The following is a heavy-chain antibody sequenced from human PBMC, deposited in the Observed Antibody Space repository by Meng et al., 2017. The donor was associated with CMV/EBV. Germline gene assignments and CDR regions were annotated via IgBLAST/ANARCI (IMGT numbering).Heavy chain of an antibody. CDR1: GFTFSSYA. Sequence: GGSLRLSCAASGFTFSSYAMNWVRQAPGKGLEWVSTISGSGGSAYFADSVKGRFTISRDNSKNTLYLQMNSLRAEDTALYYCAKVLVRYDLLAGFDYWGQGTLVTVSS. D-gene: IGHD3-9*01. CDR3: AKVLVRYDLLAGFDY. CDR2: ISGSGGSA. J-gene: IGHJ4*02. V-gene: IGHV3-23*01.